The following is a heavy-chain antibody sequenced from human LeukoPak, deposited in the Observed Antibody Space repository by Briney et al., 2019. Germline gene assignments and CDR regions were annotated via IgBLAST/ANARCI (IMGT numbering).Heavy chain of an antibody. D-gene: IGHD3-10*01. CDR3: ARAMVRGVIIS. CDR2: IYYSGST. Sequence: PSETLSLTCTVSGGSISSYYWSWIRQPPGKGLEWIGYIYYSGSTNYNPSLKSRVTISVDTSKNQFSLKLSSVTAADTAVYYCARAMVRGVIISWGHGTMVTVSS. V-gene: IGHV4-59*01. CDR1: GGSISSYY. J-gene: IGHJ3*01.